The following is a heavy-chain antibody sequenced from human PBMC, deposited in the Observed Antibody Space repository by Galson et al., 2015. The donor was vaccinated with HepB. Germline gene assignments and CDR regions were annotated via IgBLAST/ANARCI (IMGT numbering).Heavy chain of an antibody. Sequence: SLRLSCAASGFTFGDYAMSWVRQAPGKGLEWVGFIRSKAYGGTTEYAASVKGRFTISRDDSKSIAYLQMNSLKTEDTAVYYCTRAEYYGSGSSLFDYWGQGTLVTVSS. CDR3: TRAEYYGSGSSLFDY. J-gene: IGHJ4*02. D-gene: IGHD3-10*01. CDR1: GFTFGDYA. V-gene: IGHV3-49*04. CDR2: IRSKAYGGTT.